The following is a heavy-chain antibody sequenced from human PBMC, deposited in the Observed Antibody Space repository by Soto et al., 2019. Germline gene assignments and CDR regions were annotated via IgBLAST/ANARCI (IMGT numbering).Heavy chain of an antibody. CDR1: GGSISSGYYY. Sequence: SETLSLTCTVSGGSISSGYYYWSWIRQPPGKGLEWIGYIYYIGSTYYNPSLKSRVTISVDTSKNQFSLKLSSVTAADTAVYYCARVGADYHIVTGYSAFDYWGQRTLVTVYS. J-gene: IGHJ4*02. CDR3: ARVGADYHIVTGYSAFDY. D-gene: IGHD3-9*01. CDR2: IYYIGST. V-gene: IGHV4-30-4*01.